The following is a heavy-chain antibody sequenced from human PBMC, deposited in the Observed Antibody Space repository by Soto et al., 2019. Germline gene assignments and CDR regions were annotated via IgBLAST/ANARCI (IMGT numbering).Heavy chain of an antibody. CDR1: GFNFDRYA. D-gene: IGHD3-16*01. CDR2: ISPDSATV. CDR3: ARDHRWAFDY. Sequence: EVQLVESGGGVVQPGGYLRLSRVASGFNFDRYAMNWVRQAPGKWLEGLSWISPDSATVEYSDSVTGRFTMSRDDAKNFLTLQMNSLKDEDPAVYYCARDHRWAFDYWGQGTRVTVTS. V-gene: IGHV3-48*02. J-gene: IGHJ4*02.